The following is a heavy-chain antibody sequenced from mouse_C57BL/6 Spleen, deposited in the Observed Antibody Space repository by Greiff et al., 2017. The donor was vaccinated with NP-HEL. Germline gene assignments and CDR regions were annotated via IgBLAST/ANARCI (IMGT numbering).Heavy chain of an antibody. CDR3: ARDWRQLRLEVSY. Sequence: EVKLMESGGGLVKPGGSLKLSCAASGFTFSSYAMSWVRQTPEKRLEWVATISDGGSYTYYPDNVKGRFTISRDNAKNNLYLQLSHLKSEDTAMYYCARDWRQLRLEVSYWGQGTLVTVSA. V-gene: IGHV5-4*01. CDR1: GFTFSSYA. J-gene: IGHJ3*01. D-gene: IGHD3-2*02. CDR2: ISDGGSYT.